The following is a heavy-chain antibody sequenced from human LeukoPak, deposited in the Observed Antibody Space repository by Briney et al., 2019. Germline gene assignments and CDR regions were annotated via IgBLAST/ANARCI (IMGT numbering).Heavy chain of an antibody. CDR1: GGTFSSYA. CDR3: ARDDILTGYPFDY. Sequence: SVKVSCKASGGTFSSYAISWVRQAPGQGLEWMGRIIPILGLANYAQKFQGRVTITADKSTSTAYMEPSSLRSEDTAVYYCARDDILTGYPFDYWGQGTLVTVSS. D-gene: IGHD3-9*01. J-gene: IGHJ4*02. V-gene: IGHV1-69*04. CDR2: IIPILGLA.